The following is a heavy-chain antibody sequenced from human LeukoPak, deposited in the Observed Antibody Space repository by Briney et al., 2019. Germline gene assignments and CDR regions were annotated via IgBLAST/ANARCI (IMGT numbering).Heavy chain of an antibody. V-gene: IGHV3-9*03. D-gene: IGHD3-10*02. CDR3: AKASSSKAYYYVSAFDI. Sequence: PGGSLRLSCAASGFTFDDYAMHWVRQAPGKGLEWVSGISWNSGSIGYADSVKGRFTISRDNAKNSLYLQMNSLRAEDMALYYCAKASSSKAYYYVSAFDIWGQGTMVTVSS. CDR2: ISWNSGSI. J-gene: IGHJ3*02. CDR1: GFTFDDYA.